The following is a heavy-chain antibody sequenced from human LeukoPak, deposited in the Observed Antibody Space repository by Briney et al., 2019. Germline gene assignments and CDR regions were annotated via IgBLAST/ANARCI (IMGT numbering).Heavy chain of an antibody. Sequence: GASVKVSCKASGYTLTGYYMHWVRQAPGQGLEWMGWINPNSGGTNYAQKFQGRVTMTRDTSISTAYMELSRLRSDDTAVYYCATHIVATLGAFDYWGQGTLVTVSS. V-gene: IGHV1-2*02. D-gene: IGHD5-12*01. CDR2: INPNSGGT. CDR1: GYTLTGYY. J-gene: IGHJ4*02. CDR3: ATHIVATLGAFDY.